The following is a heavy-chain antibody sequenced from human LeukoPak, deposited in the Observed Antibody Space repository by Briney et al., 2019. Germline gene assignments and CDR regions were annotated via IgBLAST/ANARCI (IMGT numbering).Heavy chain of an antibody. CDR1: GYTFTNYY. Sequence: ASVKVSCKASGYTFTNYYINWVRQAPGQGLEWMGWINPNSGGTNYAQKFQGRVAMTRDTSISTAYLQLTGLKSDDTAVYYCAKFGALNGIEWGDFDQWGQGTLVTVSS. J-gene: IGHJ4*02. CDR3: AKFGALNGIEWGDFDQ. CDR2: INPNSGGT. D-gene: IGHD3-3*01. V-gene: IGHV1-2*02.